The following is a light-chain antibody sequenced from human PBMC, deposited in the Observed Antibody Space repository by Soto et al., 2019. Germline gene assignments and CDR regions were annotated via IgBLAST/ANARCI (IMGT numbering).Light chain of an antibody. J-gene: IGKJ1*01. Sequence: ETVLTQSPGTLSLSPGERAILSCRASQSVSSTYLAWYQQKPGQAPRLLIYGASSRATGIPDRFSGSGSGTDFTLTISSLQPDDFATYYCQQYNSYSWTFGQGTKVDIK. V-gene: IGKV3-20*01. CDR2: GAS. CDR1: QSVSSTY. CDR3: QQYNSYSWT.